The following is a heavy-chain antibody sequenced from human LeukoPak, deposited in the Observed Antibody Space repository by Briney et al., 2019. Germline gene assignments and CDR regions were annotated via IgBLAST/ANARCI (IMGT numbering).Heavy chain of an antibody. Sequence: GGSLRLSCVVSGSMFRNYWMSWLRQAPGKGLEWVGRIKSKTGGGTIDYAAPVKGRFTISRDDSKDTLYLQMNSLKSEDTAVYHCTTAAFVGATAYWGQGALVIVSS. CDR2: IKSKTGGGTI. CDR1: GSMFRNYW. D-gene: IGHD1-26*01. J-gene: IGHJ4*02. V-gene: IGHV3-15*01. CDR3: TTAAFVGATAY.